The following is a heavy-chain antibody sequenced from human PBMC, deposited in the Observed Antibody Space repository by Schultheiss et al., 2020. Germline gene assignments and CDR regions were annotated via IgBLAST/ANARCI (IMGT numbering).Heavy chain of an antibody. CDR3: ARYYYDSSGYDY. J-gene: IGHJ4*02. CDR2: IDWDDDK. Sequence: SGPTLVKPTQTLTLTCTFSGFSLSTSGMRVSWIRQPPGKALEWLARIDWDDDKFYSTSLKTRLTISKDTSKNQVVLTMTNMDPVDTATYYCARYYYDSSGYDYWGQGTLVTFSS. V-gene: IGHV2-70*04. D-gene: IGHD3-22*01. CDR1: GFSLSTSGMR.